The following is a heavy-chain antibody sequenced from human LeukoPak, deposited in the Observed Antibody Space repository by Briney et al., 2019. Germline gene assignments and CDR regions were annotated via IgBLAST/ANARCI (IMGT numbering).Heavy chain of an antibody. V-gene: IGHV4-61*05. D-gene: IGHD4-17*01. CDR3: ARGGYGDYLFDY. J-gene: IGHJ4*02. CDR2: IYYSGST. CDR1: GDSIGTSNSY. Sequence: PSETLSLTCTVSGDSIGTSNSYWGWIRQPPGKGLEWIGYIYYSGSTNYNPSLKSRVTISVKTSKNQFSLKLSSVTAADTAVYYCARGGYGDYLFDYWGQGTLVTVSS.